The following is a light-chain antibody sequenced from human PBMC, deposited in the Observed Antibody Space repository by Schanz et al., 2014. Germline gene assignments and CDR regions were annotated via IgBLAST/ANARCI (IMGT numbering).Light chain of an antibody. CDR1: TSDVGGYNY. Sequence: QSALTQPASVSGSPGQSITISCTGTTSDVGGYNYVSWYQQHPGKAPKLMIFEVSKRPSGVSNRFSGSKSGNTASLTISGLQAEDEGDYYCCSYAGNNIYVFGTGTKLTVL. CDR2: EVS. V-gene: IGLV2-23*02. CDR3: CSYAGNNIYV. J-gene: IGLJ1*01.